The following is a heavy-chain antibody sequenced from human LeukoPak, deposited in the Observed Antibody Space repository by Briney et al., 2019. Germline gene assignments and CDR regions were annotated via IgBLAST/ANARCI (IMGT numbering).Heavy chain of an antibody. D-gene: IGHD6-13*01. CDR3: ASYGYSSSWPYYYYAMDV. Sequence: GRSLRLSCAASGLTFSTYAMHWVRQAPGKGLEWVAVTSYDGTNKYYADSVKGRFTISRDNAKNSLYLQMNSLRAEDTAVYYCASYGYSSSWPYYYYAMDVWGQGTTVTVSS. V-gene: IGHV3-30-3*01. J-gene: IGHJ6*02. CDR2: TSYDGTNK. CDR1: GLTFSTYA.